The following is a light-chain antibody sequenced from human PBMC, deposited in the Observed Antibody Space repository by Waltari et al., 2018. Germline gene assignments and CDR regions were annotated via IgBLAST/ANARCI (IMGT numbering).Light chain of an antibody. CDR3: QQLYLYPLT. CDR2: AAS. J-gene: IGKJ4*01. Sequence: DIQMTQSPSSLSASVGDRVTITCRASQSISSYLNWYQQKPGKAPKLLIYAASSLQSGVPSRFSGSGSGTDFTLTISSLQPEDFATYYCQQLYLYPLTFGGGTKVEIK. CDR1: QSISSY. V-gene: IGKV1-39*01.